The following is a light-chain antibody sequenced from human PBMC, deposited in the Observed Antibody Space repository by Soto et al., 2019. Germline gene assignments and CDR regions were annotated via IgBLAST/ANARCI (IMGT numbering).Light chain of an antibody. CDR3: QQYGSSL. CDR1: QSVSSSY. V-gene: IGKV3-20*01. J-gene: IGKJ5*01. Sequence: ETVLTHSPGTLSLSPLEIATLSFRASQSVSSSYLAWYQQKPGQAPRLLIYGAASRATGIPDRFSGSGSGTDFTLTISRLEPEDFAVYYCQQYGSSLFGQGTRLEIK. CDR2: GAA.